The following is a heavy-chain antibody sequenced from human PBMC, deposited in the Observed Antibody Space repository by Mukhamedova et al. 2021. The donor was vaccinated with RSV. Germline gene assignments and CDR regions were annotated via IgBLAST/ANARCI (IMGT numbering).Heavy chain of an antibody. J-gene: IGHJ6*02. Sequence: EWVAVISYDGSNKYYADSVKGRFTISRDNSKNTLYLQMNSLRAEDTAVYYCARDRGGMDVWGQGTTVTVSS. CDR2: ISYDGSNK. D-gene: IGHD3-16*01. CDR3: ARDRGGMDV. V-gene: IGHV3-30*04.